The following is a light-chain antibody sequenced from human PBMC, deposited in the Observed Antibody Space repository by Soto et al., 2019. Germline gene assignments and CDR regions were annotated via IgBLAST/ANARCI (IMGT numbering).Light chain of an antibody. Sequence: PGERATLSCGASQSLSSGYLAWYQQKPGLAPRLLIYDTSRRAPGIPDRFSGSGSGTDFTLNISRLEPEDFAVYYCQQYATSTRTCGQGTKVEL. CDR2: DTS. J-gene: IGKJ1*01. CDR1: QSLSSGY. V-gene: IGKV3D-20*01. CDR3: QQYATSTRT.